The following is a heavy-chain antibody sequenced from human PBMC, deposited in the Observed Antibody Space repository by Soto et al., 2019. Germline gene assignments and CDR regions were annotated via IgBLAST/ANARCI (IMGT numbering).Heavy chain of an antibody. D-gene: IGHD3-22*01. Sequence: GASVKVSCKASGYTFTSYAMHWVRQAPGQRLEWMGWINAGNGNTKYSQKFQGRVTITRDTSASTAYMELSSLRSEDTAVYYCAGTGKNYYDSSGYYTHLDYWGQGTLVTVSS. CDR2: INAGNGNT. J-gene: IGHJ4*02. CDR3: AGTGKNYYDSSGYYTHLDY. CDR1: GYTFTSYA. V-gene: IGHV1-3*01.